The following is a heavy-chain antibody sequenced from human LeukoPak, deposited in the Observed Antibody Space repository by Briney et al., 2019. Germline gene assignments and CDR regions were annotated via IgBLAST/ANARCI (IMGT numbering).Heavy chain of an antibody. D-gene: IGHD3-10*01. CDR2: ISGSSGFI. J-gene: IGHJ4*02. V-gene: IGHV3-21*01. CDR3: ARRGGLFENAVDDY. Sequence: PGGSLRLSCAASGFTFSDYTMSWVRQAPGMGLEGFSSISGSSGFIYYADSVKGRFTISRDNAKNSLSLQMNSLRAEDTAVYYCARRGGLFENAVDDYWGQGTLVTVSS. CDR1: GFTFSDYT.